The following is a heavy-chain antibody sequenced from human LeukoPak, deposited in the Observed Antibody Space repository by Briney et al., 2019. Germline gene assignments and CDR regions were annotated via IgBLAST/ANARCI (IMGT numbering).Heavy chain of an antibody. CDR3: AKDDIVVVPAAMLPGY. CDR1: GFTFSSYG. D-gene: IGHD2-2*01. J-gene: IGHJ4*02. Sequence: PGGSLRLSCAASGFTFSSYGMHWVRQAPGKGLEWVAVISYDGSNKYYADSVKGRFTISRDNSKNTLYLQMNSLRAEDTAVYYCAKDDIVVVPAAMLPGYWGQGTLVTVSS. CDR2: ISYDGSNK. V-gene: IGHV3-30*18.